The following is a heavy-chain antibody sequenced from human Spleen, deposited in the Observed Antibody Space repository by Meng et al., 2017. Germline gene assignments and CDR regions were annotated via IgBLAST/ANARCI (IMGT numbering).Heavy chain of an antibody. D-gene: IGHD6-19*01. CDR2: INHSGST. J-gene: IGHJ4*02. CDR3: ARARAVAGVFPIPYYFDY. Sequence: SETLSLTCVVSGGSFSDYYWSWIRQPPGKGLEWIGEINHSGSTNYNPSLKSRVTISVDTSKNQFSLKLSSVTAADTAVYYCARARAVAGVFPIPYYFDYWGQGTLVTVSS. CDR1: GGSFSDYY. V-gene: IGHV4-34*01.